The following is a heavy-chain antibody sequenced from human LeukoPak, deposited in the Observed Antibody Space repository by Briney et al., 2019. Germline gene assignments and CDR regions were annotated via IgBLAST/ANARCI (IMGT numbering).Heavy chain of an antibody. V-gene: IGHV4-39*07. CDR2: IYYSGST. CDR1: GDSISSSSYY. D-gene: IGHD3-22*01. CDR3: ARDRNRDSSGYQNDDAFDI. J-gene: IGHJ3*02. Sequence: SETLSLTCTVSGDSISSSSYYWGWIRQPPGKGLEWIGSIYYSGSTYYNPSLKSRVTISVDTSKNQFSLKLSSVTAADTAVYYCARDRNRDSSGYQNDDAFDIWGQGTMVTVSS.